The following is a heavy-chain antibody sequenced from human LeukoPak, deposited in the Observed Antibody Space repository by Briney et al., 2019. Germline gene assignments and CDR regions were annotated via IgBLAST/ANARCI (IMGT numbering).Heavy chain of an antibody. J-gene: IGHJ4*02. CDR1: GFTFTNYW. Sequence: GGSLRLSCAASGFTFTNYWMTWVRQAPGKGLEWVANINRDGSQKHYVDSVWGRFTISRDNAKSSLYLQLNSLRAEDTAVYYCARDRGYYDYVWGSYQGENYFDYWGQGTLVTVSS. V-gene: IGHV3-7*01. CDR2: INRDGSQK. D-gene: IGHD3-16*02. CDR3: ARDRGYYDYVWGSYQGENYFDY.